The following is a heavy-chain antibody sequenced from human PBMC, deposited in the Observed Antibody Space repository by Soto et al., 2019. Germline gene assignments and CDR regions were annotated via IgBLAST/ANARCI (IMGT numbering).Heavy chain of an antibody. J-gene: IGHJ6*02. CDR1: GFTFSSYA. V-gene: IGHV3-30-3*01. CDR3: ARDYYRFNSGYGFSMDV. D-gene: IGHD5-12*01. Sequence: QVQLVESGGGVVQPGRSLRLSCAASGFTFSSYAMHWVRQAPGKGLEWVAVISYDGSNKYYADSVKGRFTISRDNSKNTQYMQMNSLRAEDTAGYYCARDYYRFNSGYGFSMDVWGQGTTVTVSS. CDR2: ISYDGSNK.